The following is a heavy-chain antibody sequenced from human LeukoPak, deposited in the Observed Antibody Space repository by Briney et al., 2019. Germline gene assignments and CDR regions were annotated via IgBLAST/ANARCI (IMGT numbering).Heavy chain of an antibody. CDR1: GYTFNDYD. CDR3: ARGLSSTSLYDAFHI. V-gene: IGHV1-8*03. CDR2: MNPNSGNT. Sequence: ASVKVSCKASGYTFNDYDINWVRQATGQGLEWMGWMNPNSGNTGYAQKFQGRFTITKNTSVSTAYMELSSLRSEDTAVYYCARGLSSTSLYDAFHIWGQGTMVTVSS. J-gene: IGHJ3*02. D-gene: IGHD2-2*01.